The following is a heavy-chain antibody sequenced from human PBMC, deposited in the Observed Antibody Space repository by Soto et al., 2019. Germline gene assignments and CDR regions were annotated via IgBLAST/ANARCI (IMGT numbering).Heavy chain of an antibody. J-gene: IGHJ3*02. CDR2: IYYSGST. CDR3: ARVASAADDAFDN. CDR1: GGSISSYY. V-gene: IGHV4-59*01. Sequence: SETLSLTCTVSGGSISSYYWSWIRQPPGKGLEWIGYIYYSGSTNYNPSLKSRVTISVDTSKNQFSLKLSSVTAADTAVDYCARVASAADDAFDNWGQGTMVTGSS. D-gene: IGHD6-13*01.